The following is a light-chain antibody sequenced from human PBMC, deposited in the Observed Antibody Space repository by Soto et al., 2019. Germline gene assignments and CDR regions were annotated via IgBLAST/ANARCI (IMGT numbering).Light chain of an antibody. V-gene: IGKV3-20*01. CDR1: QSVSSSY. CDR3: QQYGSSPRG. Sequence: EIVLTQSPGTLSLSPGERATLSCRASQSVSSSYLAWYQQKPGQAPRLLIYGASSRATGIPDRFSGSGSGTDFTLTLSRLEPEDGAVYYCQQYGSSPRGFGQGNKVEIK. J-gene: IGKJ1*01. CDR2: GAS.